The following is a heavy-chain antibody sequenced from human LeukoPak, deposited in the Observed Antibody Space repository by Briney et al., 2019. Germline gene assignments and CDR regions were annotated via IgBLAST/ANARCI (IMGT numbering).Heavy chain of an antibody. V-gene: IGHV4-4*07. D-gene: IGHD3-22*01. CDR3: ARDDFYDGGGRNWFDL. CDR2: IHSSGLA. J-gene: IGHJ5*02. CDR1: RVSMSDYF. Sequence: PSETLSLTCTASRVSMSDYFWTWVRQPAGKGLEWIGRIHSSGLANTNPSLRSRLTMSVDTSKNQYSLRLRSVTAADTAIYYCARDDFYDGGGRNWFDLWGQGARVTVSS.